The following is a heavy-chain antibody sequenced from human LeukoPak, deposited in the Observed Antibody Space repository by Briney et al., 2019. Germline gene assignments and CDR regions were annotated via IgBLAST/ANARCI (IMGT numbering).Heavy chain of an antibody. CDR2: SNSDGSST. D-gene: IGHD6-13*01. CDR3: ARDLAAAGLFDY. CDR1: GFTFSSYW. J-gene: IGHJ4*02. Sequence: RGSLRLSCVASGFTFSSYWMHWVCQAPGRGLVWVSRSNSDGSSTSYAESVKGRLTISRDNSKNTLYLQMNSLRAEDTAVYYWARDLAAAGLFDYWGQATRVTVSS. V-gene: IGHV3-74*01.